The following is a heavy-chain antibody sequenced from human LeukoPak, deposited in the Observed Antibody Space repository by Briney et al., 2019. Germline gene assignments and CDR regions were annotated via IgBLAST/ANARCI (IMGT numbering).Heavy chain of an antibody. V-gene: IGHV1-8*03. Sequence: ASVKVSCKASGYTFTSYDISWVRQATGQGLEWMGWMNPNSGNTGYAQKFKGRVTITRNTSISTAYMELSSLRSEDTAVYYCARGMPYSTGWSHFDCWGQGTLVTVSS. D-gene: IGHD6-19*01. CDR3: ARGMPYSTGWSHFDC. J-gene: IGHJ4*02. CDR2: MNPNSGNT. CDR1: GYTFTSYD.